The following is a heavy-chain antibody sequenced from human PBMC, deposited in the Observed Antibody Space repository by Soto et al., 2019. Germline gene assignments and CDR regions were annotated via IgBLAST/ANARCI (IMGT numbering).Heavy chain of an antibody. Sequence: PSETLSLTCAVYGGSFSGYYWSWIRQPPGKGLEWIGEINHSGSTNYNPSLKSRVTISVDTSKNQFSLKLSSVTAADTAVYYCASIMVRGVIRYGMDVWGQGTTVTAP. D-gene: IGHD3-10*01. V-gene: IGHV4-34*01. CDR1: GGSFSGYY. CDR2: INHSGST. CDR3: ASIMVRGVIRYGMDV. J-gene: IGHJ6*02.